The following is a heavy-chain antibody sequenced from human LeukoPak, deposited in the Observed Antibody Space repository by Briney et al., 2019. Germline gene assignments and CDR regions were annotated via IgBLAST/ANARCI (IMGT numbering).Heavy chain of an antibody. Sequence: GGSLRLSCAASGFTFSSYSMYWVRQAPGKGLEWVSYISSSSTIYYADPVKGRFTISRDNAQNSVYLQMNSLRDEDTAVYYCARTLAAWGQGTLVTVSS. CDR2: ISSSSTI. D-gene: IGHD6-13*01. J-gene: IGHJ5*02. CDR1: GFTFSSYS. CDR3: ARTLAA. V-gene: IGHV3-48*02.